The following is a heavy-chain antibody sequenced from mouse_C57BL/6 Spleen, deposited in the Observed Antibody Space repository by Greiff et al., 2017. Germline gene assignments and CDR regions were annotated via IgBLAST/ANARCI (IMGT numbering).Heavy chain of an antibody. CDR2: IYPRVGST. V-gene: IGHV1-85*01. J-gene: IGHJ4*01. CDR1: GYTFTSYD. Sequence: VQLQQSGPELVKPGASVKLSCKASGYTFTSYDINWVKQRPGQGLEWIGWIYPRVGSTKYNEKFKGKATLTVDTSSSTAYMELHSLTSEDSAVYLCARYYGRGAMDYWGQGTSVTGSS. CDR3: ARYYGRGAMDY. D-gene: IGHD1-1*01.